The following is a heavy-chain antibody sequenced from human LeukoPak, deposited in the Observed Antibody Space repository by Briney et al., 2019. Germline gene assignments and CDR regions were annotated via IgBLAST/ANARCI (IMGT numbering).Heavy chain of an antibody. CDR1: GFTFSLYA. J-gene: IGHJ3*01. CDR2: LSASGGST. CDR3: ARCTASCYANAFDV. V-gene: IGHV3-23*01. Sequence: GGSLRLSCAASGFTFSLYAMSWVRQAPGKGLEWVSGLSASGGSTYYRDSVKGRFTVSRDNSLDTLYLQTNSLRPDDTAVYYCARCTASCYANAFDVWGQGTLLAVSS. D-gene: IGHD2-2*01.